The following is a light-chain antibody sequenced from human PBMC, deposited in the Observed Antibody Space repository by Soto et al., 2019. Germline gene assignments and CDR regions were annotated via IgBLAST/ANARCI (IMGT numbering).Light chain of an antibody. CDR3: SSYTSSSTRV. CDR2: DVS. CDR1: SSDVGGYNY. Sequence: SVLTQPASVSGSPGQSITFSCTGTSSDVGGYNYVSWYQQHPGKAPKLMIYDVSNRPSGVSNRFSGSKSGNTASLTISGLQAEDEADYYCSSYTSSSTRVFGTGTQLTVL. J-gene: IGLJ1*01. V-gene: IGLV2-14*01.